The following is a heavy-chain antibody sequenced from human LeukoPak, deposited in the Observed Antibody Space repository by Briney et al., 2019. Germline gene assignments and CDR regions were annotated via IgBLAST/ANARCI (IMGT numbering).Heavy chain of an antibody. CDR2: ISGSGGST. CDR1: GFTFSSYA. J-gene: IGHJ4*02. D-gene: IGHD3-3*01. Sequence: VQPGGSLRLSCAASGFTFSSYAMSWVRQAPVKGLEWVSAISGSGGSTYYADSVKGRFTISRDNSKNTLYLQMNSLRAEDTAVYYCAKDLTYETIFGVVGENYFDYWGQGTLVTVSS. CDR3: AKDLTYETIFGVVGENYFDY. V-gene: IGHV3-23*01.